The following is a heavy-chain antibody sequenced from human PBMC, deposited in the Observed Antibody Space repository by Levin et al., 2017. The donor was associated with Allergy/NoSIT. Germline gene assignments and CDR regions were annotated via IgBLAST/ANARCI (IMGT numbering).Heavy chain of an antibody. CDR3: ARVEYSSSSYYYHYMDV. J-gene: IGHJ6*03. CDR1: GYSFTSYW. V-gene: IGHV5-10-1*01. D-gene: IGHD6-19*01. Sequence: GESLKISCKGSGYSFTSYWISWVRQMPGKGLEWMGRIDPSDSYTNYSPSFQGHVTISADKSISTAYLRWSSLKASETAMYYCARVEYSSSSYYYHYMDVWGKGTTVTVSS. CDR2: IDPSDSYT.